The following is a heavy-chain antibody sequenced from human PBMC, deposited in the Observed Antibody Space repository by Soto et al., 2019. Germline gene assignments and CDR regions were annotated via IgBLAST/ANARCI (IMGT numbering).Heavy chain of an antibody. J-gene: IGHJ6*02. V-gene: IGHV1-69*01. CDR2: IIPIFGTA. Sequence: QVQLVQSGAEVKKPGSSVKVSCKASGGTFSSYAISWVRQAPGQGLEWMGGIIPIFGTANYAQKFQGRVTITADESTSTAYMELSSLRSVDTAVYYCARRWGSNGGNYYYYYGMDVWGQGTTVTVSS. D-gene: IGHD4-4*01. CDR1: GGTFSSYA. CDR3: ARRWGSNGGNYYYYYGMDV.